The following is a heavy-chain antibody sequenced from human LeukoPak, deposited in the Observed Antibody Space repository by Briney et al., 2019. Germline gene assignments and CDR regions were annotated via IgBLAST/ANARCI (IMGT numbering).Heavy chain of an antibody. D-gene: IGHD2-2*01. Sequence: GGSLRLSCAASGFAVSSNYMSWVRQAPGKGLDWVSVIYTGGNTYYTDSVKGRFTLSRDSSQNTVYLQMNSLRAEDTAVYFCARGRNSTSFFDYWGQGTLVTASS. V-gene: IGHV3-53*01. CDR2: IYTGGNT. J-gene: IGHJ4*02. CDR3: ARGRNSTSFFDY. CDR1: GFAVSSNY.